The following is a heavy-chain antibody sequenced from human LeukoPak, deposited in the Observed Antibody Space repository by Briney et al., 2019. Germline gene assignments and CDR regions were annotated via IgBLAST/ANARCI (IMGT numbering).Heavy chain of an antibody. Sequence: GGSLRLSCAASGFTFSSSAMSWVRQAPGEGLEWVSVIYSGGSTYYSDSVKGRFTISRDNSKNTLYLQMNSLRAEDTAVYYCARGGPAAGRFDYWGQGTLVTVSS. V-gene: IGHV3-66*01. CDR1: GFTFSSSA. D-gene: IGHD6-13*01. CDR3: ARGGPAAGRFDY. J-gene: IGHJ4*02. CDR2: IYSGGST.